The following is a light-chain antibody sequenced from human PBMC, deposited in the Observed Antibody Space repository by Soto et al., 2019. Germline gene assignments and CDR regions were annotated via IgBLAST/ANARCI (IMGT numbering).Light chain of an antibody. Sequence: EIVLTQSPGTLSLSPGERATLSCRASQSVSSSYLAGYQQKPGQAPSLLIYGASSRATGIPDRFSGSGSGTDFTLNIRRLEPEDFAVYYCQQYGRSLYTFGQGPKLQIK. CDR2: GAS. V-gene: IGKV3-20*01. J-gene: IGKJ2*01. CDR1: QSVSSSY. CDR3: QQYGRSLYT.